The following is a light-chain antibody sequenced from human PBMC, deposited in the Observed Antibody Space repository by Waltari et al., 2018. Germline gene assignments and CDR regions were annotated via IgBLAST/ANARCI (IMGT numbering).Light chain of an antibody. V-gene: IGLV1-44*01. Sequence: QSVLTQPPSASRTPGQGVTNSCSGSSSNIGSNTVNWSQQLPGTAPKLLIYSNNQRPSGVPDRFSGSKSGTAASLAISGLQSEDEADYYCAAWDDSLNAWVFGGGTKLTVL. CDR1: SSNIGSNT. CDR3: AAWDDSLNAWV. J-gene: IGLJ3*02. CDR2: SNN.